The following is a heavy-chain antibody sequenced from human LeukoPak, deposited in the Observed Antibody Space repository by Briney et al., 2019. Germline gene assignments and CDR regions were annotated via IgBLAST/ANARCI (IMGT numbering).Heavy chain of an antibody. Sequence: GGSLRLSCAASGFTVSTYGMSWVRQAPGKELEWVSGISVSGSRTYYADSVKGRFTISRDNSKNTLHLQMNSLGAADTAVYYCVKDRDGYSGARGFDCWGQGALVTVSS. D-gene: IGHD5-12*01. CDR2: ISVSGSRT. J-gene: IGHJ4*02. CDR1: GFTVSTYG. CDR3: VKDRDGYSGARGFDC. V-gene: IGHV3-23*01.